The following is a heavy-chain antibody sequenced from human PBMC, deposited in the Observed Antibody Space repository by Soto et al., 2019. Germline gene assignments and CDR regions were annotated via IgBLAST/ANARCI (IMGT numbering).Heavy chain of an antibody. J-gene: IGHJ4*02. CDR2: IYYSGST. CDR3: ARSGSGYDRDFDY. D-gene: IGHD5-12*01. CDR1: GGSISSYY. Sequence: PSETLSLTCTVSGGSISSYYWSWIRQPPGKGLEWIGYIYYSGSTNYNPSLKSRVTISVDTSKNQFSLKLSSVTAADTAVYYCARSGSGYDRDFDYWGQGTLVTVS. V-gene: IGHV4-59*08.